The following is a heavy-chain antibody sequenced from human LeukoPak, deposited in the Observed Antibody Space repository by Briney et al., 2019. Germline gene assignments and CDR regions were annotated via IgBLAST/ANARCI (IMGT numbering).Heavy chain of an antibody. Sequence: GGSLRLSCAASGFTFSDYYMSWIRQAPGKGLEWVSYISSSGSTIYYADSVKGRFTISRDNAKNSLYLQMNSLRAEDTAVYYCARDAHSSGWYNYLDYWGQGTLVTVSS. V-gene: IGHV3-11*01. J-gene: IGHJ4*02. CDR1: GFTFSDYY. CDR3: ARDAHSSGWYNYLDY. CDR2: ISSSGSTI. D-gene: IGHD6-19*01.